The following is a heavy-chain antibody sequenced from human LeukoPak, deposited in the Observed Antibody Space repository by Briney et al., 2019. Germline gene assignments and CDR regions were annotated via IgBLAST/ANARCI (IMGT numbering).Heavy chain of an antibody. CDR3: ARYSLSREDFQD. CDR2: IYYSGST. J-gene: IGHJ1*01. V-gene: IGHV4-59*12. Sequence: SETLSLTCTVSGYSISNGYYWGWIRPPPGKGLEWIGYIYYSGSTNYNPSLKSRVTISVDTSKNQFSLRLSSVTAADAAVYFCARYSLSREDFQDWGQGTLVTVSS. D-gene: IGHD6-13*01. CDR1: GYSISNGYY.